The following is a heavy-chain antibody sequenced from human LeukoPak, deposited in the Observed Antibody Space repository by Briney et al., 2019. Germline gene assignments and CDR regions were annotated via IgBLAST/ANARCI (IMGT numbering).Heavy chain of an antibody. D-gene: IGHD6-19*01. CDR3: ASGRGVIKQWLYY. Sequence: GASVKVSCKAFGYTFTRYYMHWVRQAPGQGPEWMGVINPSGTWTTYPQKFQGRVTMTEDTSTDTAYMELSSLRSEDTAVYYCASGRGVIKQWLYYWGQGTLVTVSS. CDR1: GYTFTRYY. CDR2: INPSGTWT. J-gene: IGHJ4*02. V-gene: IGHV1-46*01.